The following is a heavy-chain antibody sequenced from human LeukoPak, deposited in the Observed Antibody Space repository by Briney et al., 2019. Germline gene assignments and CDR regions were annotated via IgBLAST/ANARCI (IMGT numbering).Heavy chain of an antibody. V-gene: IGHV1-3*03. D-gene: IGHD3-9*01. J-gene: IGHJ4*02. Sequence: ASVKVSCKASGYTFTSYAMHWVRQAPGQRLEWMGWVNAGNGNTKYSQEFQGRVTITRDTSASTAYMELSSLRSEDMAVYYCAREGLNILTGEVLDYWGQGTLVTVSS. CDR1: GYTFTSYA. CDR3: AREGLNILTGEVLDY. CDR2: VNAGNGNT.